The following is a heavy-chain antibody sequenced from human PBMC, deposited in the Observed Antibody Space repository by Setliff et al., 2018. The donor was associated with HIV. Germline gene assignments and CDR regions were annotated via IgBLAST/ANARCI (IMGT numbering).Heavy chain of an antibody. CDR3: ARDTLTMVRGVMFVPTESYLGMDV. D-gene: IGHD3-10*01. CDR1: GGSISSSNYY. J-gene: IGHJ6*02. V-gene: IGHV4-39*07. CDR2: VFYSGNT. Sequence: KASETLSLTCTVSGGSISSSNYYWGWIRQSPGKGLEWIGSVFYSGNTYYNPSLKTRVTISVNTYKNQFSLTSRSVTAADTAVYYCARDTLTMVRGVMFVPTESYLGMDVWGQGTTVTVSS.